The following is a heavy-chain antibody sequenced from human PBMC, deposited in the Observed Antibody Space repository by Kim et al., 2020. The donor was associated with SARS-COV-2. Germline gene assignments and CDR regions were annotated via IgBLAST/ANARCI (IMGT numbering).Heavy chain of an antibody. CDR3: ARNDAMGGFGELEAFDI. CDR1: GGSISSYY. J-gene: IGHJ3*02. D-gene: IGHD3-10*01. CDR2: IYYRGSN. V-gene: IGHV4-59*01. Sequence: SETLSLTCTVSGGSISSYYWSWIRQPPGKGLEWIGYIYYRGSNHYNPSLKSRVTISVDTSKNQFFLKPSSVTAADTAVYCCARNDAMGGFGELEAFDIWGQGTMVTVSS.